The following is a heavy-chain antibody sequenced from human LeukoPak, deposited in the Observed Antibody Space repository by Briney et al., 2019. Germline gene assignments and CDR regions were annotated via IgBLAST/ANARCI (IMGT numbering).Heavy chain of an antibody. CDR3: ARTPRMYSSGWYDY. CDR1: GFTFSSYW. J-gene: IGHJ4*02. CDR2: INHSGST. Sequence: GSLRLSCAASGFTFSSYWMHWIRQPPGKGLEWIGEINHSGSTNYNPSLKSRVTISVDTSKNQFSLKLSSVTAADTAVYYCARTPRMYSSGWYDYWGQGTLVTVSS. V-gene: IGHV4-34*01. D-gene: IGHD6-19*01.